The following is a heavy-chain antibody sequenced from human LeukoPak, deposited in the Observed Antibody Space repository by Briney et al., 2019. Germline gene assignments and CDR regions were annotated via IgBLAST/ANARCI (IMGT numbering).Heavy chain of an antibody. D-gene: IGHD4-17*01. V-gene: IGHV1-8*02. CDR3: ARRGTVTTSWDY. CDR1: GYTFTSYG. CDR2: MNPNSGNT. Sequence: ASVKVSCKASGYTFTSYGISWVRQAPGQGLEWMGWMNPNSGNTGYAQKFQGRVTMTRNTSISTAYMELSSLRSEDTAVYYCARRGTVTTSWDYWGQGTLVTVSS. J-gene: IGHJ4*02.